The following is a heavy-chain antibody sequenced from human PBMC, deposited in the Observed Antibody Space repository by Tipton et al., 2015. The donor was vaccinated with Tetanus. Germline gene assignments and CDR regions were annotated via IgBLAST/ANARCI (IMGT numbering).Heavy chain of an antibody. CDR1: GVSISDTSFY. D-gene: IGHD2-8*01. J-gene: IGHJ4*02. V-gene: IGHV4-39*07. Sequence: TLSLTCSVSGVSISDTSFYWAWIRQPPGKGLEWIGSIYDSGSVYYNPSLKSRVTISVDMSKNQFSLKLGSVTAADTAVYYCARDPSGGVRYFDYWGQGTLVTVSS. CDR2: IYDSGSV. CDR3: ARDPSGGVRYFDY.